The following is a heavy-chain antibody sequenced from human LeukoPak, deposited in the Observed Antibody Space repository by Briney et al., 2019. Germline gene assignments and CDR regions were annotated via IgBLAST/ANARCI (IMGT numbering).Heavy chain of an antibody. CDR3: ASSVGYCTNGVCFNWFDP. V-gene: IGHV3-21*01. J-gene: IGHJ5*02. CDR1: GFTFSSYF. Sequence: GGSLRLSCAASGFTFSSYFMNWVRQAPGKGLEWVSSIGSSSAYIYYADSVKGRFTISRDNAKNSLYLQMNSLRAEDTAVYYCASSVGYCTNGVCFNWFDPWGQGTLVTVSS. D-gene: IGHD2-8*01. CDR2: IGSSSAYI.